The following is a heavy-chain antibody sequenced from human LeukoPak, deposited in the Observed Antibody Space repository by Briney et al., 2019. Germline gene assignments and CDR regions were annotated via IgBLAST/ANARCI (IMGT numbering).Heavy chain of an antibody. J-gene: IGHJ4*02. D-gene: IGHD2-2*01. CDR3: ASSISDCSSTSCYLGY. CDR2: IVPIFGTA. V-gene: IGHV1-69*13. Sequence: ASVKVSCKASGGTFSSYAISWVRQAPGQGLEWMGGIVPIFGTANYAQKFQGRVTITADESTSTAYMELSSLRSEDTAVYYCASSISDCSSTSCYLGYWGQGTLVTVSS. CDR1: GGTFSSYA.